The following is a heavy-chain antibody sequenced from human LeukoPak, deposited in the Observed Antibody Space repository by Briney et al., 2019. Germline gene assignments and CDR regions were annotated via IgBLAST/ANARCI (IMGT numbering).Heavy chain of an antibody. CDR3: TCGLTYDFWSGYPFDY. V-gene: IGHV3-49*04. CDR2: IRSKAYGGTT. Sequence: GGSLRLSCAASGFTFTSHAMSWVRQAPGKGLEWVGFIRSKAYGGTTEYAASVKGRFTISRDDSKSIAYLQMNSLKTEDTAVYYCTCGLTYDFWSGYPFDYWGQGTLVTVSS. CDR1: GFTFTSHA. D-gene: IGHD3-3*01. J-gene: IGHJ4*02.